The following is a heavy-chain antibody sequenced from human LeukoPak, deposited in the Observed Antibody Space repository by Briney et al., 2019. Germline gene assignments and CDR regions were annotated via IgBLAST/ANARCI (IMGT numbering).Heavy chain of an antibody. CDR3: ARGRPHGNDY. J-gene: IGHJ4*02. CDR2: ISSSSSYI. V-gene: IGHV3-21*01. D-gene: IGHD4-23*01. CDR1: GCTFSSYS. Sequence: GGSLRLSCAASGCTFSSYSMNWVRQAPGKGLEWVSSISSSSSYIYYADSVKGRFTISRDNAKNSLYLQMNSLRAEDTAVYYCARGRPHGNDYWGQGTLVTVSS.